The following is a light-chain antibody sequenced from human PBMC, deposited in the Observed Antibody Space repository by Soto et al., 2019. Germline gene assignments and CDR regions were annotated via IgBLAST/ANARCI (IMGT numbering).Light chain of an antibody. V-gene: IGLV1-47*01. Sequence: QSALTQPPSASGTPGQGVTFSCSGSTSNVGLNYVYWYQQRPGMAPKLLMYADDHRPSGVPERFSASKSGASASLAISGLQSEDEGDYYCAVWDSSLSGWVLGGGTKLTVL. CDR2: ADD. CDR3: AVWDSSLSGWV. J-gene: IGLJ3*02. CDR1: TSNVGLNY.